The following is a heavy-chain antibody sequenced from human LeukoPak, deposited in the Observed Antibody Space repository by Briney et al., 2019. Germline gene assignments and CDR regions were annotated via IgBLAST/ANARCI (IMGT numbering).Heavy chain of an antibody. V-gene: IGHV3-33*07. D-gene: IGHD4-17*01. J-gene: IGHJ1*01. CDR1: GFTFSSYG. CDR2: IWYDGRNK. Sequence: PGGSLRLSCAASGFTFSSYGMYWVRQAPGKGLEWVAVIWYDGRNKYYADSVKGRFTISRDNSKNTLYLQMNSLRAEDTAVYFCVRDRTTVTTFYFHHWGQGTLVTVSS. CDR3: VRDRTTVTTFYFHH.